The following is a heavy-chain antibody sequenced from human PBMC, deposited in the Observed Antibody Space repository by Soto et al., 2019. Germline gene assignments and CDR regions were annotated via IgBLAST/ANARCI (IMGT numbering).Heavy chain of an antibody. V-gene: IGHV1-69*13. CDR2: IIPIFGTA. CDR1: GGTFSSYA. J-gene: IGHJ4*02. Sequence: SVKVSCKASGGTFSSYAISWVRQAPGQGLEWMGGIIPIFGTANYAQKFQGRVTITADESTSTAYMELSSLRSEDTAVYYCARDPVYYDYVWGSYRPNYFDYWGQGTLVTVSS. CDR3: ARDPVYYDYVWGSYRPNYFDY. D-gene: IGHD3-16*02.